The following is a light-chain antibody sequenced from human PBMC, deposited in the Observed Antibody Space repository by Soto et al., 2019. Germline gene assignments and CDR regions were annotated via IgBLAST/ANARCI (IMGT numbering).Light chain of an antibody. CDR2: VAS. CDR3: QQYKDCPPR. Sequence: EMVMTQSPATLSVSPGERATLSCRASQSVSSYLAWYQQKPGQPPRLLIYVASTRAAGIPARFSGSGSGTEFTLTISSLQSEDFAVYYCQQYKDCPPRFGQGTKVEIK. J-gene: IGKJ1*01. V-gene: IGKV3-15*01. CDR1: QSVSSY.